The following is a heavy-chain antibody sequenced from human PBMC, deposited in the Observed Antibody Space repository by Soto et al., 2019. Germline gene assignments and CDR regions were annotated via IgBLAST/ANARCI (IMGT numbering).Heavy chain of an antibody. CDR3: PSRYDSGDVSWFDS. D-gene: IGHD3-22*01. Sequence: EVQLVESGGGLVQPGGSLKLSCAASGFTLSGSAIHWVRQASGKGLEWVGRIRSKVNSYATAYAASVKGRFTISRDDSKNTAYLQMNSLEIEDTAVYYCPSRYDSGDVSWFDSWGQGTLVTVS. CDR1: GFTLSGSA. CDR2: IRSKVNSYAT. V-gene: IGHV3-73*01. J-gene: IGHJ5*01.